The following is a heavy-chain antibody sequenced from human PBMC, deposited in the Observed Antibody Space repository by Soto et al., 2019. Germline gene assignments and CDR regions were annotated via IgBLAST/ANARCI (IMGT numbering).Heavy chain of an antibody. CDR3: ARELRFLEWTEGYYYYMDV. J-gene: IGHJ6*03. V-gene: IGHV6-1*01. D-gene: IGHD3-3*01. CDR1: GDSVSSNSAA. CDR2: TYYRSKWYN. Sequence: SQTLSLTCAISGDSVSSNSAAWNWIRQSPSRGLEWLGRTYYRSKWYNDYAVSVKGRITINPDTSKNQFSLQLNSVTPEDTAVYYCARELRFLEWTEGYYYYMDVWGKGTTVTVSS.